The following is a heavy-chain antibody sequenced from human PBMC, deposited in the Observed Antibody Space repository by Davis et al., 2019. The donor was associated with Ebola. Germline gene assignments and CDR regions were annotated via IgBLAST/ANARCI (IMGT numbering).Heavy chain of an antibody. V-gene: IGHV3-9*01. CDR3: ARDSDDYSFDY. D-gene: IGHD4-11*01. J-gene: IGHJ4*02. CDR1: GFTFDDYA. CDR2: ISWNSGSI. Sequence: SLKISCAASGFTFDDYAMHWVRQAPGKGLEWVSGISWNSGSIGYADSVKGRFTISRDNAKNSLYLQMNSLRAEDTAVYYCARDSDDYSFDYWGQGTLVTVSS.